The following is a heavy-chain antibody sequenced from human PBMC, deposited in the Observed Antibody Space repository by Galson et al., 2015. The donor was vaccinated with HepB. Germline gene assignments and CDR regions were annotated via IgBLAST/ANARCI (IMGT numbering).Heavy chain of an antibody. Sequence: CAISGDSVSSNSAAWNRIRQSPSRGLEWLGRTFYRSKWYNDYAVSVNGRITINPDTSKNQFSLQLSSVTPEDTAMYYCARAPSDSGGYVDAFDIWGQGTMVTVSS. J-gene: IGHJ3*02. V-gene: IGHV6-1*01. CDR1: GDSVSSNSAA. CDR3: ARAPSDSGGYVDAFDI. D-gene: IGHD3-22*01. CDR2: TFYRSKWYN.